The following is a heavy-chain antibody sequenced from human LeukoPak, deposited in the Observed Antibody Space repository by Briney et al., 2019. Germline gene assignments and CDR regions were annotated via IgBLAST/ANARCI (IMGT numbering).Heavy chain of an antibody. CDR1: GYTLTELS. Sequence: ASVKVSFKVSGYTLTELSMHWVRQAPGKGLEWMGGFDPEDGETIYAQKFQGRVTMTEDTSTDTACMELSSLRSEDTAVYYCATGDSSSWYATFDYWGQGTLVTVSS. V-gene: IGHV1-24*01. CDR2: FDPEDGET. J-gene: IGHJ4*02. CDR3: ATGDSSSWYATFDY. D-gene: IGHD6-13*01.